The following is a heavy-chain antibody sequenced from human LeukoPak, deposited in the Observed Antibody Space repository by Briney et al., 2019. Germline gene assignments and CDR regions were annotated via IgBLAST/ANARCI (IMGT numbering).Heavy chain of an antibody. CDR2: ISGGGGST. CDR1: GFTFTSYA. D-gene: IGHD6-19*01. V-gene: IGHV3-23*01. J-gene: IGHJ4*02. Sequence: GGSLRLSCAASGFTFTSYAMTWVRQAPGKGLEWVSIISGGGGSTYYADSVKGRFTISRDNSKNTLYLQMNSLRAEDTAVYYCASATHIAVRPFDYWGQGTLVTVSS. CDR3: ASATHIAVRPFDY.